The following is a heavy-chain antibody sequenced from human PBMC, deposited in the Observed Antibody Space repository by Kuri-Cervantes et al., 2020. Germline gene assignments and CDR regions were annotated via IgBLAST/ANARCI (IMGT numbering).Heavy chain of an antibody. CDR2: IYYSGST. CDR1: GGSISSSSYY. Sequence: SETLSLTCTVSGGSISSSSYYWGWIRQPPGKGLEWIGSIYYSGSTYYNPSLKSRVTISVDTSKNQSSLKLSSVTAADTAVYYCARSRRLGFLDYWGQGTLVTVSS. J-gene: IGHJ4*02. CDR3: ARSRRLGFLDY. D-gene: IGHD2/OR15-2a*01. V-gene: IGHV4-39*01.